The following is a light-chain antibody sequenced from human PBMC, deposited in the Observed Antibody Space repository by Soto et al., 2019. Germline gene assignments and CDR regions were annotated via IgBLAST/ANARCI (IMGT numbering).Light chain of an antibody. J-gene: IGKJ4*01. CDR2: GAS. CDR3: QQYDDYPLT. CDR1: QSVSSY. V-gene: IGKV3-11*01. Sequence: EIVLTQSPATLSLSPGERATLSCRASQSVSSYLAWYQQKPGQAPRLLIYGASTRATGLPARFSGSGSGTDFTLTISSLQPDDFATYYCQQYDDYPLTFGGGTKVDIK.